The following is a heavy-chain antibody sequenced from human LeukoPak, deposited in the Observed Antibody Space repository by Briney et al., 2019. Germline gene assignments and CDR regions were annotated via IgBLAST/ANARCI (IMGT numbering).Heavy chain of an antibody. D-gene: IGHD3-10*01. CDR1: GFTFSSYA. CDR2: ISGSGGST. CDR3: AKEDPDYYGSGSRSYYYYYMDV. V-gene: IGHV3-23*01. Sequence: GGSLRLSCAASGFTFSSYAMNWVRQAPGKGLEWVSAISGSGGSTYYADSVKGRFTISRDNSKNTLYLQMNSLRAEDTAVYYCAKEDPDYYGSGSRSYYYYYMDVWGKGTTVTISS. J-gene: IGHJ6*03.